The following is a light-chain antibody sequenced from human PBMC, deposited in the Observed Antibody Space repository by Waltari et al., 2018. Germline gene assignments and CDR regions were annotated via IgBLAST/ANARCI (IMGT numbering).Light chain of an antibody. CDR2: ANY. CDR1: TSHIGTNT. J-gene: IGLJ3*02. Sequence: QSVLTQPPSTSGTPGQRVTISCSGSTSHIGTNTVTWYQLLPGTAPKTVIFANYPRPSGVPDRFSASKSGTSASLVISGLQSEDEADYFCATWDDSLSGRVFGGGTKVTVL. CDR3: ATWDDSLSGRV. V-gene: IGLV1-44*01.